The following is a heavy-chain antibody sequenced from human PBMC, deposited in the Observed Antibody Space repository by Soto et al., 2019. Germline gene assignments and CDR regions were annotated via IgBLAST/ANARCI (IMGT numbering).Heavy chain of an antibody. Sequence: GGSLRLSCAASGLTFTSYSMNWVRQAPGKGLEWVSFISSSSSTIYYADSVKGRFTISRDNAKNSLYLQLNSLRDEDTAVYYCAAGTYYYFWSGYPKDFDFWGQGTLVTVSS. CDR1: GLTFTSYS. CDR3: AAGTYYYFWSGYPKDFDF. J-gene: IGHJ4*02. D-gene: IGHD3-3*01. CDR2: ISSSSSTI. V-gene: IGHV3-48*02.